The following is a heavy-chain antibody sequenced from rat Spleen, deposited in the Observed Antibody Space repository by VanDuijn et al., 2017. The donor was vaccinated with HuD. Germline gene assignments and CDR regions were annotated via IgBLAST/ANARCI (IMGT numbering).Heavy chain of an antibody. CDR2: INYDTGTT. CDR3: VREDLGVEY. CDR1: GFTFSNYG. Sequence: EVQLVESGGGLVQSGRSMKLSCAASGFTFSNYGMAWVRQSPKKGLEWVAYINYDTGTTYYRDPVKGRFTISRDNAKSTLYLQMDSLRSEDTAIYYCVREDLGVEYWGQGVMVTVSS. D-gene: IGHD5-1*01. J-gene: IGHJ2*01. V-gene: IGHV5-25*01.